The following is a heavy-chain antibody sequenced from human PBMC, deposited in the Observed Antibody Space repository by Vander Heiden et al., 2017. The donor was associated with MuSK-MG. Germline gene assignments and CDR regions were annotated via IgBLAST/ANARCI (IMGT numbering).Heavy chain of an antibody. CDR3: ARGLPYSSSFWFDP. J-gene: IGHJ5*02. Sequence: QVQLPQCGAGLLRPSETPSLPCAVYGGSGCGYYWSGIRQPPGKGLEWIGEINHSGSTNYKPSLKSRVTIAVDTSKNQFSLKLSSVTAADTAVYYCARGLPYSSSFWFDPWGQGTLGTVSA. CDR2: INHSGST. D-gene: IGHD6-6*01. CDR1: GGSGCGYY. V-gene: IGHV4-34*01.